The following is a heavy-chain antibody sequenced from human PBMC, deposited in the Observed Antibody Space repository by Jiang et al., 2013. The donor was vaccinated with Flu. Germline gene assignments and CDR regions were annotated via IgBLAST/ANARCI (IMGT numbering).Heavy chain of an antibody. Sequence: GKGLEWIGYIYYSGSTNYNPSLKSRVTISVDTSKTQFSLKLSSVTAADTAVYYCARDTMVGYCSGGSCPSYYYYVMDVWGQGTTVTVSS. D-gene: IGHD2-15*01. CDR3: ARDTMVGYCSGGSCPSYYYYVMDV. J-gene: IGHJ6*02. V-gene: IGHV4-59*01. CDR2: IYYSGST.